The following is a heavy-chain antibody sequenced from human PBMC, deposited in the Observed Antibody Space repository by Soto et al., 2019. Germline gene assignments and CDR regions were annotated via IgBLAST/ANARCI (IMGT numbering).Heavy chain of an antibody. D-gene: IGHD4-17*01. CDR1: GGTFSSYA. CDR3: APSPSGPYAP. J-gene: IGHJ5*02. Sequence: GASVKVSCKASGGTFSSYAISWVRQAPGQGLELMGGIIPIFGTANYAQKFQGRVTITADESTSTAYMELSSLRSEDTAVYYCAPSPSGPYAPWGQGTLVTVSS. V-gene: IGHV1-69*13. CDR2: IIPIFGTA.